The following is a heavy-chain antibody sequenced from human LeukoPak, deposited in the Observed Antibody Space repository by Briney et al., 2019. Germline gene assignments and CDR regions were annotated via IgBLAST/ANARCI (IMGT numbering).Heavy chain of an antibody. D-gene: IGHD2-2*01. Sequence: ASVKVSCKASGYTFTGYYMHWVRQAPGQGLEWMGWINSNTGDANYAQKFQGRVTMTRNTSISTAYMELSSLRSEDTAVYYCARIYSTGGFDPWGQGTLVTVSS. J-gene: IGHJ5*02. CDR1: GYTFTGYY. CDR2: INSNTGDA. V-gene: IGHV1-2*02. CDR3: ARIYSTGGFDP.